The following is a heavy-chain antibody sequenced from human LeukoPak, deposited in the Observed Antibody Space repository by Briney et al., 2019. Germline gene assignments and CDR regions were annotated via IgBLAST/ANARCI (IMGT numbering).Heavy chain of an antibody. V-gene: IGHV4-59*08. D-gene: IGHD3-10*02. CDR1: GFSMSGFY. CDR2: IHDPGNT. J-gene: IGHJ4*02. Sequence: SETLSLTCAVYGFSMSGFYWSWLRQTPGTGLEWMGYIHDPGNTRYNPSLGSRTAISVDTCRNQFSLDLNSLTATDTAVYFCARHYVSKNYFEFWGQGILVSVSS. CDR3: ARHYVSKNYFEF.